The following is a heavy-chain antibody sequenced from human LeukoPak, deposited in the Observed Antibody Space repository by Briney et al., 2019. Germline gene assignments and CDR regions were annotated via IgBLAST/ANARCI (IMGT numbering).Heavy chain of an antibody. CDR3: AAAAGTIWFDP. V-gene: IGHV4-59*08. J-gene: IGHJ5*02. CDR1: GGFISSYY. Sequence: SETLSLTCTVSGGFISSYYWSWIRQPPGKGLEWIGYIYYSGSTNYNPSLKSRVTISVDTSKNQFSLKLSSVTAADTAVYYCAAAAGTIWFDPWGQGTLVTVSS. CDR2: IYYSGST. D-gene: IGHD6-13*01.